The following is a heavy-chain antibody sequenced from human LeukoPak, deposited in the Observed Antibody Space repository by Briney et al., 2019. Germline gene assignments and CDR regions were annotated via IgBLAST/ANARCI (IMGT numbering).Heavy chain of an antibody. J-gene: IGHJ4*02. Sequence: GGSLRLSCAAPGFTFSSYGMHWVRQAPGKGLEWVAVISYDGSNKYYADSVKGRFTISRDNSKNTLYLQMNSLRAGDTAVYYCATAVTTRGVFDYWGQGTLVTVSS. V-gene: IGHV3-30*03. CDR3: ATAVTTRGVFDY. D-gene: IGHD4-17*01. CDR2: ISYDGSNK. CDR1: GFTFSSYG.